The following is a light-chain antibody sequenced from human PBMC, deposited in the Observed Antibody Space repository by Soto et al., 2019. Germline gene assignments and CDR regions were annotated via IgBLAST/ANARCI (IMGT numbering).Light chain of an antibody. Sequence: QSALTQPPSASGSPGQSGTISCTGTSSDVGGYNYVSWYQQHPGKAPKLMIYEVSKRPSGVPDRFSGSKSGNTASLTVSGLQAEDEADYYCSAYAGSNNFVVFGGGTQLTVL. V-gene: IGLV2-8*01. CDR1: SSDVGGYNY. J-gene: IGLJ2*01. CDR2: EVS. CDR3: SAYAGSNNFVV.